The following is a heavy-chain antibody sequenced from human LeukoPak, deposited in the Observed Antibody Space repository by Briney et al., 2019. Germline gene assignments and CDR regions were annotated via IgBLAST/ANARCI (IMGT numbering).Heavy chain of an antibody. Sequence: GGSLRLSCAASGFTFSSYGMHWVRQAPGKGLEWVAFIRYDGSNKYYADSVKGRFTISRDNSKNTLNLQMNSLRAEDTAVYYLAKGAYCGGDCYSAGWDYWGQGTLVTVSS. V-gene: IGHV3-30*02. CDR3: AKGAYCGGDCYSAGWDY. CDR2: IRYDGSNK. J-gene: IGHJ4*02. CDR1: GFTFSSYG. D-gene: IGHD2-21*02.